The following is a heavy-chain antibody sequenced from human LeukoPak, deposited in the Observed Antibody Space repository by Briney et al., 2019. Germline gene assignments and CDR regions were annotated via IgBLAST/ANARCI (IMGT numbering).Heavy chain of an antibody. V-gene: IGHV3-21*01. CDR2: ISSSSYI. J-gene: IGHJ4*02. Sequence: PGGSLRLSCAASGFTFSSYSMNWVRQAPGKGLEWVSSISSSSYIYYADSVKGRFTISRDNAKNSLYLQMNSLRAEDTAVYYCASTAGYSYALYFDYWGQGTLVTVSS. CDR3: ASTAGYSYALYFDY. CDR1: GFTFSSYS. D-gene: IGHD5-18*01.